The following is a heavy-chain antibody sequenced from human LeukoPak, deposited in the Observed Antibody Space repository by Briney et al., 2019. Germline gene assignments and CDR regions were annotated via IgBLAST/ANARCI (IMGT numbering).Heavy chain of an antibody. Sequence: GGSLRLSCAASGFIFSSYAMSWVRQAPGQGLEWVSGMSGNGGTTYYADSVKGRFTISRDNSKNTLYLQMNNLRVEDTAVYYCARRDYYDSSGYSPLFDYWGQGPLVTVSS. CDR3: ARRDYYDSSGYSPLFDY. V-gene: IGHV3-23*01. CDR1: GFIFSSYA. J-gene: IGHJ4*02. D-gene: IGHD3-22*01. CDR2: MSGNGGTT.